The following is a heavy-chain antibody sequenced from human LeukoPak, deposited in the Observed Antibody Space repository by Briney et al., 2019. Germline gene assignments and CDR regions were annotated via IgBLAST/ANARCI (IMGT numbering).Heavy chain of an antibody. J-gene: IGHJ4*02. CDR2: IYYSGST. CDR1: GGSISSSSYY. Sequence: PSETLSLTCTVSGGSISSSSYYWGWIRQPPGKGLEWIGSIYYSGSTYYNPSLKSRVTISVDTSKNQFSLKLSSVTAADTAVYYCARHSSSIAAAGYDYWGQGTLVTVSS. V-gene: IGHV4-39*01. CDR3: ARHSSSIAAAGYDY. D-gene: IGHD6-13*01.